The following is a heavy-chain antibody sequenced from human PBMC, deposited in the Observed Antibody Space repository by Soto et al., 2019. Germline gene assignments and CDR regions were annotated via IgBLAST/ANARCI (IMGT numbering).Heavy chain of an antibody. D-gene: IGHD3-16*01. CDR2: IYYSGST. CDR3: AGHKFLRAPYFDY. V-gene: IGHV4-39*01. Sequence: QLQLQESGPGLVKPSETLSLTCTVSGGSISSSRYYWGWIRQPPGKGLEWIGSIYYSGSTYYNPSPKSRVTISVDTSKNHFYLKLCSVTAADTAVYYCAGHKFLRAPYFDYWGQGTLVTVSS. J-gene: IGHJ4*02. CDR1: GGSISSSRYY.